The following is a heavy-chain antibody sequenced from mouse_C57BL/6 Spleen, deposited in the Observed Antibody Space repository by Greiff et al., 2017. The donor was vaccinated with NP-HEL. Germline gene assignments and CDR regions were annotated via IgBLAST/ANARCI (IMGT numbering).Heavy chain of an antibody. CDR3: ARTGRQYFDY. V-gene: IGHV14-1*01. CDR1: GFNIKDYY. D-gene: IGHD1-2*01. Sequence: EVQLQQSGAELVRPGASVKLSCTASGFNIKDYYMHWVKQRPEQGLEWIGRIDPEDGNTEYAPKFQGKATMTADTSSNTANLQLSSLTSEDTAVYYCARTGRQYFDYWGQGTTLTVSS. CDR2: IDPEDGNT. J-gene: IGHJ2*01.